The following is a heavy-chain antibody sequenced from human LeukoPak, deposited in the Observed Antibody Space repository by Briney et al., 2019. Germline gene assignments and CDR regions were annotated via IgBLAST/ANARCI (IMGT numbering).Heavy chain of an antibody. J-gene: IGHJ4*02. CDR2: MSPNSGNT. CDR3: AREGDGYNLDY. V-gene: IGHV1-8*01. Sequence: ASVKVSCKASGYTFTSYDINWVRQATGQGPEWMGWMSPNSGNTGYAQKFQGRVTMTRSTSMSTAYMELSSLRSEDAAVYYCAREGDGYNLDYWGQGTLVTVSS. D-gene: IGHD5-24*01. CDR1: GYTFTSYD.